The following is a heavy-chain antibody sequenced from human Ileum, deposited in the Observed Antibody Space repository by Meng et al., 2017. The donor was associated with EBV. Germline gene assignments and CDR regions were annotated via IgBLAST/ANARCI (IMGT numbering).Heavy chain of an antibody. V-gene: IGHV1-69*01. CDR3: ARDQAMIRY. CDR1: GGTFTNYA. CDR2: AIPVFGTP. J-gene: IGHJ4*02. D-gene: IGHD3-10*01. Sequence: QVQLVQSGAEVKKPGSSVKVSCKASGGTFTNYAINWVRQAPGQGLEWMGGAIPVFGTPNYAQKFQGRVTITADESTNTAYMELYSLRFEDTAVYYCARDQAMIRYWGQGTLVTVSS.